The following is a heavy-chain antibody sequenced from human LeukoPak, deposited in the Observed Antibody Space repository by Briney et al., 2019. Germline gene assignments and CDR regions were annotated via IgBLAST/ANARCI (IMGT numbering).Heavy chain of an antibody. CDR1: GGSFSGYY. CDR3: ASAPIVATISYVDY. Sequence: PSETLSLTCAVYGGSFSGYYWSWIRQPPGKGLEWIGRIYTSGSTNYNPSLKSRVTISVDTSKNQFSLKLSSVTAADTAVYYCASAPIVATISYVDYWGQGTLVTVSS. CDR2: IYTSGST. D-gene: IGHD5-12*01. V-gene: IGHV4-4*08. J-gene: IGHJ4*02.